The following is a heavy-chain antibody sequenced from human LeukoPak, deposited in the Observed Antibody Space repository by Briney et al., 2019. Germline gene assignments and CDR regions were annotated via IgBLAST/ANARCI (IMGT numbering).Heavy chain of an antibody. CDR1: GYTFTGYY. J-gene: IGHJ3*02. V-gene: IGHV1-2*02. Sequence: ASVKVSCKASGYTFTGYYMHWVRQAPGQGLEWMGWINPNSGGTNYAQKFQGRVTMTRDTSISTAYMELSRLRSDDTAVYYCARAQWFDFWWSIEAFDIWGQGTMVTVSS. CDR2: INPNSGGT. CDR3: ARAQWFDFWWSIEAFDI. D-gene: IGHD3-3*01.